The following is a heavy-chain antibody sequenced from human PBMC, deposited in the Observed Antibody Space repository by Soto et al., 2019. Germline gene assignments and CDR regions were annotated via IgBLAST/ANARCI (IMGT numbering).Heavy chain of an antibody. CDR2: IYYSGST. Sequence: TLSLTCTVSGGSISSGGYYWSWIRQHPGKGLEWIGYIYYSGSTYYNPSLKSRVTISVDTSKNQFSLKLSSVTAADTAVYYCASTYYYGSGSQYYFDYWGQGTLVTVSS. V-gene: IGHV4-31*03. CDR3: ASTYYYGSGSQYYFDY. D-gene: IGHD3-10*01. J-gene: IGHJ4*02. CDR1: GGSISSGGYY.